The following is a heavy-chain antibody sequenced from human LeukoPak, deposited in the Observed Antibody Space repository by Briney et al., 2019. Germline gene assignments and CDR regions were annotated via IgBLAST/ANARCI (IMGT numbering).Heavy chain of an antibody. J-gene: IGHJ4*02. CDR3: AKRYDSSGYWYYFDY. CDR1: GFTFSSYA. V-gene: IGHV3-23*01. CDR2: ISGSAGST. D-gene: IGHD3-22*01. Sequence: GGSLRLSCAVAGFTFSSYAMSWVRQAPGKGLEWVSAISGSAGSTYYADSVKGRFTISRDNSKNTLYLQMNSLRAEDTAVYYCAKRYDSSGYWYYFDYWGQGTLVTVSS.